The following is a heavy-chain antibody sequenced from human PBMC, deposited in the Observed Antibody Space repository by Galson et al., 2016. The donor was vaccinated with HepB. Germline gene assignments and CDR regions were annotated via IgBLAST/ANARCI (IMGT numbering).Heavy chain of an antibody. CDR1: GGSFSGYY. Sequence: SETLSLTCAVYGGSFSGYYWSWIRQSPGKGREWIGEINHSGSTNYNPSLKSRVTISLDTSKNQFSLNLSSVTAADTAVYYCARDSSGGYLPRDHDALDIWGQGTMVTVSS. V-gene: IGHV4-34*01. J-gene: IGHJ3*02. D-gene: IGHD3-22*01. CDR3: ARDSSGGYLPRDHDALDI. CDR2: INHSGST.